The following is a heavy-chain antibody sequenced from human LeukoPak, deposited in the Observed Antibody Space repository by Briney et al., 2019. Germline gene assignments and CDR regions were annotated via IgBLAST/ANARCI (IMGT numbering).Heavy chain of an antibody. D-gene: IGHD2-2*01. CDR2: VDKRGST. CDR1: GGSIRNYY. CDR3: ARGGSSCYGCHDWFDP. J-gene: IGHJ5*02. V-gene: IGHV4-59*08. Sequence: TSETLSLTCSVSGGSIRNYYSSWIRQSPGKGLEWIGNVDKRGSTNYNPSFKSRVIVSSDTSRNEFSLKLNSVTAADTAIYYCARGGSSCYGCHDWFDPWGQGTRVTVSS.